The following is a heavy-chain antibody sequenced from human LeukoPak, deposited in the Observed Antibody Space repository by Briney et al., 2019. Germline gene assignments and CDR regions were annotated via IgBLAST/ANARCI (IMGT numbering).Heavy chain of an antibody. J-gene: IGHJ5*02. CDR2: ISGSGGST. D-gene: IGHD3-10*01. CDR1: GFTFSNYG. Sequence: GGSLRLSCAASGFTFSNYGMSWVRQAPGKGLEWVSAISGSGGSTYSADSVKGRFTISRDNAKNSLYLQMNSLRAEDTALYYCAREQGMVRGSWFDPWGQGTLVTVSS. CDR3: AREQGMVRGSWFDP. V-gene: IGHV3-23*01.